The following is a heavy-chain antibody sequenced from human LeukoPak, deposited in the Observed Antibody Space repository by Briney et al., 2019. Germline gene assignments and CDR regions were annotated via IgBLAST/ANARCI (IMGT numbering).Heavy chain of an antibody. Sequence: GGSLRLSCATSGFPFSDFSMSWVRQAPGKGLEWVSSISDSGGSTYYADSVKGRFTISRDNSQNTLYLQMNSLRAEDTAVYYCAKDRSGGGDYYFGMDVWGPGTTVTVSS. J-gene: IGHJ6*02. CDR2: ISDSGGST. D-gene: IGHD6-19*01. CDR1: GFPFSDFS. CDR3: AKDRSGGGDYYFGMDV. V-gene: IGHV3-23*01.